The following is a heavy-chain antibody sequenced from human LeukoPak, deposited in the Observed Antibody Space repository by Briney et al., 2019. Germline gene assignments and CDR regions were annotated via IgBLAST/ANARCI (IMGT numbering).Heavy chain of an antibody. J-gene: IGHJ6*02. D-gene: IGHD3-16*02. CDR3: ARDFNDYVWGSYRTGSGMDV. Sequence: SVKVSCKASGYTFTSYGISWVRQAPGQGLEWMGGIIPIFGTANYAQKFQGRVTITADESTSTDYMELSSLRSEDTAVYYCARDFNDYVWGSYRTGSGMDVWGQGTTVTVSS. CDR1: GYTFTSYG. CDR2: IIPIFGTA. V-gene: IGHV1-69*13.